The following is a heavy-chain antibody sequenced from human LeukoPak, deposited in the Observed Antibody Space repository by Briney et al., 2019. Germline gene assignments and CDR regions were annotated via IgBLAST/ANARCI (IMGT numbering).Heavy chain of an antibody. CDR3: AKDAGGGLCYFDY. V-gene: IGHV3-23*01. CDR2: ISGSGDST. J-gene: IGHJ4*02. Sequence: PGGSLRLSCAASGFTFSSYAMSWVRQAPGKGLEWVSAISGSGDSTYYADSVKGRFTISRDNSKNTLYLQMNSLRAEDTTVYYCAKDAGGGLCYFDYWGQGTLVTVSS. CDR1: GFTFSSYA. D-gene: IGHD2-2*01.